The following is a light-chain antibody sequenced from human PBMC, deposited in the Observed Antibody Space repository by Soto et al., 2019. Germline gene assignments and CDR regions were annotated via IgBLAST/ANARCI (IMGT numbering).Light chain of an antibody. J-gene: IGKJ4*01. CDR3: QQYGSSPPLT. Sequence: EIVLMQSPGTLSLSPGEGATLSCRASQSVNNNYLAWYQQRPGQAPRLLIYGASNRATGIPDRFSGSGSGTDFTLAISRLEPEDFAVYYCQQYGSSPPLTFGGGTKVESK. CDR1: QSVNNNY. CDR2: GAS. V-gene: IGKV3-20*01.